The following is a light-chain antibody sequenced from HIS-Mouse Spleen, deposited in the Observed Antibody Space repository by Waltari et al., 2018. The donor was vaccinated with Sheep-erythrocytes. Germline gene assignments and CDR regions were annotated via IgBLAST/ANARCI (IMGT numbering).Light chain of an antibody. J-gene: IGLJ1*01. Sequence: QSALTQPPSVSGSPGQSITISCTGTSSDVGGYNYVSWYQQHPGKAPKLMIYDVSNRPSGVSNLFSGSKSGNTASLTISGLQAEDEADYYCSSYTSSSSYVFGTGTKVTVL. V-gene: IGLV2-14*03. CDR1: SSDVGGYNY. CDR2: DVS. CDR3: SSYTSSSSYV.